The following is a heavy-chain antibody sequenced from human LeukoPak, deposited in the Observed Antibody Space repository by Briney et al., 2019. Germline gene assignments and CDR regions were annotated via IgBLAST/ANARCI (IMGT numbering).Heavy chain of an antibody. CDR3: AKDPLQYYYYYYYMDV. J-gene: IGHJ6*03. CDR1: GFTLSSYG. V-gene: IGHV3-30*02. D-gene: IGHD4-11*01. Sequence: GGSLRLSCAASGFTLSSYGMHWVRQAPGKGLEWVAFIRYDGSNKYYADSVKGRFTISRDNSKNTLYLQMNSLRAEDTAVYYCAKDPLQYYYYYYYMDVWGKGTTVTVSS. CDR2: IRYDGSNK.